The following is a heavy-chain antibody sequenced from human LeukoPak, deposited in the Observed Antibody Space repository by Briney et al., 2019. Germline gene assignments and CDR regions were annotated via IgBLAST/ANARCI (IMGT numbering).Heavy chain of an antibody. V-gene: IGHV5-51*01. CDR3: ARGRAVVVPALPLGDAFDI. J-gene: IGHJ3*02. CDR2: IYPGDSDT. D-gene: IGHD2-2*01. Sequence: GESLKISCKGSGYSFTSYWIGWVRQMPGKGLEWMGIIYPGDSDTRYGPSFQGQVTISADKSISTAYLQWSSLKASDTAMYYCARGRAVVVPALPLGDAFDIWGQGTMVTVSS. CDR1: GYSFTSYW.